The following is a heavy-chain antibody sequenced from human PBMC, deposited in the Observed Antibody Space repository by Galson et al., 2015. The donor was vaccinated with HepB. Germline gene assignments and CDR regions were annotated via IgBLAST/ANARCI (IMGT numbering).Heavy chain of an antibody. Sequence: SLRLSCAASGFTFTGYAMNWVRQPPGRGLEWISSISSGGSYIYYADSVKGRFTISRDNTKNTLSLQMNSLRAEDTALYYCAKGYGLFDSWGQGTLVTVSS. CDR3: AKGYGLFDS. CDR2: ISSGGSYI. D-gene: IGHD5-18*01. V-gene: IGHV3-21*04. J-gene: IGHJ5*01. CDR1: GFTFTGYA.